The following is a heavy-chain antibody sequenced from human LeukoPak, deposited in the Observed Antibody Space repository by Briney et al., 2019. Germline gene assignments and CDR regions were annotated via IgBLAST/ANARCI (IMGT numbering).Heavy chain of an antibody. D-gene: IGHD1-26*01. Sequence: SETLSLTCTVPGGSISSGSYYWSWIRQPAGKGLEWIGRIYTSGSTNYNPSLKSRVTISVDTSKNQFSLKLSSVTAADTAVYYCASDSGSYFRGYYFDYWGQGTLVTVSS. CDR3: ASDSGSYFRGYYFDY. CDR1: GGSISSGSYY. V-gene: IGHV4-61*02. J-gene: IGHJ4*02. CDR2: IYTSGST.